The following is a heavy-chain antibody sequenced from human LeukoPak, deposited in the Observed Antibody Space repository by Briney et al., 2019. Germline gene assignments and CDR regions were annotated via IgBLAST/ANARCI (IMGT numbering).Heavy chain of an antibody. CDR2: MSSDGNRA. J-gene: IGHJ5*02. Sequence: PGESLRLSCAASGFTFSSHWMYWVRQAPGKGLVWVSRMSSDGNRATYADSVQGRFTISRDNAKNTLYLQMNSLTADDTAVYYCAKEWGVVGDGDNYFDPWGQGTLVTVSS. D-gene: IGHD5-24*01. CDR3: AKEWGVVGDGDNYFDP. CDR1: GFTFSSHW. V-gene: IGHV3-74*03.